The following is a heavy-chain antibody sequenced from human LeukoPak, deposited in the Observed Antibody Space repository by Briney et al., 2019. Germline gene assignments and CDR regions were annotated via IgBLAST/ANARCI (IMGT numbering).Heavy chain of an antibody. D-gene: IGHD2-15*01. CDR1: GFTFSSYW. CDR2: IKQDGSEK. J-gene: IGHJ4*02. Sequence: GGSLRPSRAASGFTFSSYWMSWVRQAPGKGLEWVANIKQDGSEKYYVDSVKGRFIISRDNAKNSLYLQMNSLRAEDTAVYYCARSRYCSGGRCYFDYWGQGTLVTVSS. V-gene: IGHV3-7*05. CDR3: ARSRYCSGGRCYFDY.